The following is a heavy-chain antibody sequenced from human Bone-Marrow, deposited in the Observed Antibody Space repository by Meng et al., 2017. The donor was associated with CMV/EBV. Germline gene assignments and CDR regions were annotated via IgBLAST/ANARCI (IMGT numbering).Heavy chain of an antibody. Sequence: GGSLRLSCAASGFTFSDYYMSWIRQAPGKGLEWVSYISSSGSTIYYADSVKGRFTISRDNAKNSLYLQMNSLRAEDTAVYYCAAGWDIVVVPADYYYYYGMDVWGQGTTVTVSS. CDR1: GFTFSDYY. D-gene: IGHD2-2*01. CDR2: ISSSGSTI. J-gene: IGHJ6*02. V-gene: IGHV3-11*01. CDR3: AAGWDIVVVPADYYYYYGMDV.